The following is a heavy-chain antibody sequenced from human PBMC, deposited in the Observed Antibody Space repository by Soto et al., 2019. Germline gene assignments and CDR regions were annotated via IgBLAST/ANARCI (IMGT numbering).Heavy chain of an antibody. J-gene: IGHJ3*02. CDR3: ARGTYGDNAFEI. V-gene: IGHV1-2*02. CDR2: IAPHRDGT. D-gene: IGHD4-17*01. Sequence: ASVKVSCKASGYSFTDYYMHWIGQAPVQVLEWMVCIAPHRDGTEFAQKFQGRITLTGDTSTSTAYMELKGLTSADTAVYFCARGTYGDNAFEIWGQGTVVTVSS. CDR1: GYSFTDYY.